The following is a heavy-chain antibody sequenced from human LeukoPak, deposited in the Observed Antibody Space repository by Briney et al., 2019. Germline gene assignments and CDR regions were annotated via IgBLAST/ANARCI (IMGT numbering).Heavy chain of an antibody. J-gene: IGHJ3*01. D-gene: IGHD3-16*02. CDR3: ARDLMITFGGVIVDSSNAFDL. CDR1: GFTFSTYN. V-gene: IGHV3-48*02. CDR2: ISSGSTTI. Sequence: GGSLRLSCAASGFTFSTYNMTWVRQAPGKGLEWVSYISSGSTTIKYADSVKGRFTISRDDAKNSLYLQMNSLRDEDTAVYYCARDLMITFGGVIVDSSNAFDLWGQGTMVTVSS.